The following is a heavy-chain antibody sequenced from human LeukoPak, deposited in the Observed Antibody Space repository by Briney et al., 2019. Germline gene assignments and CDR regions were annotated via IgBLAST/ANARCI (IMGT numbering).Heavy chain of an antibody. CDR2: IYPYDSDT. J-gene: IGHJ4*02. V-gene: IGHV5-51*01. D-gene: IGHD5-12*01. CDR1: GYSFTSYW. CDR3: ARHIGYSAWNPVC. Sequence: GESLKISCKASGYSFTSYWIGWVRQMPGKGLEWMGIIYPYDSDTRYSPSFQGQVTISADKSISTAYLQWSNLKASDTAMYYCARHIGYSAWNPVCWGQGTLVTVSS.